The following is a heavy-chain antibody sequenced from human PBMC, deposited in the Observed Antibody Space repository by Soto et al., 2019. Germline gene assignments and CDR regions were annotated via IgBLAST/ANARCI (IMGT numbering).Heavy chain of an antibody. J-gene: IGHJ6*02. CDR2: IIPIFGTA. CDR3: ARVESGERHYYYYYGMDV. Sequence: SVKVSCKASGGTFSSYAISWVRQAPGQGLEWMGGIIPIFGTANYAQKFQGRVTITADESTSTAYMELSSLRSEDTAVYYCARVESGERHYYYYYGMDVWGQGTTVTVSS. V-gene: IGHV1-69*13. CDR1: GGTFSSYA.